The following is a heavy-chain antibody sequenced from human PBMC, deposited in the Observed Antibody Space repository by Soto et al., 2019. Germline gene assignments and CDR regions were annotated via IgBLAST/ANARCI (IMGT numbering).Heavy chain of an antibody. CDR2: ISYDGSNK. Sequence: QPGGSLRLSCAASGFTFSSYAMHWVRQAPGKGLEWVAVISYDGSNKYYADSVKGRFTISRDNSKNTLYLQMNSLRAEDTAVYYCARSFLPLMVYANWFDPWGQGTLVTVSS. V-gene: IGHV3-30-3*01. D-gene: IGHD2-8*01. CDR1: GFTFSSYA. J-gene: IGHJ5*02. CDR3: ARSFLPLMVYANWFDP.